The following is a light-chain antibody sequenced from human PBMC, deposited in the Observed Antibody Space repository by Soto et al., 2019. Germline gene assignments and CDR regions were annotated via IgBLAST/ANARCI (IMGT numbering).Light chain of an antibody. V-gene: IGLV2-14*03. CDR1: SSDVGGYNY. CDR3: SSYTGTSTLNV. CDR2: DVS. Sequence: QSVLTQPAAVSGSPGQSITISCTGTSSDVGGYNYVSWYQHHPGKAPKLMIYDVSDRPSGVSNRFSGSKSGNTASLTISGLQAEDEADYYCSSYTGTSTLNVFGPGTKFTVL. J-gene: IGLJ1*01.